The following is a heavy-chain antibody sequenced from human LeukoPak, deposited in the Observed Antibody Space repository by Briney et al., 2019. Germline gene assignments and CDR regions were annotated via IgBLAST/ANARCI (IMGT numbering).Heavy chain of an antibody. V-gene: IGHV3-23*01. CDR3: AKVEIQYQLLSWPGWFDP. CDR1: GFTFSSYA. J-gene: IGHJ5*02. CDR2: ISGSGGST. Sequence: SGGSLRLSCAASGFTFSSYAMSWVRQAPGKGLEWVSAISGSGGSTHYADSVKGRFTISRDNSKNTLYLQMNSLRAEDTAVYYCAKVEIQYQLLSWPGWFDPWGQGTLVTVSS. D-gene: IGHD2-2*01.